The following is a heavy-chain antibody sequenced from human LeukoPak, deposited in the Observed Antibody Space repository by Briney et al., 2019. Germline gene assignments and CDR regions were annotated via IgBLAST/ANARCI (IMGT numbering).Heavy chain of an antibody. V-gene: IGHV4-39*01. Sequence: PSETLSLTCSVSGGSISSKNDYWGWIRPPPGKGLEWIGNIFYSGTTFYNPSLKNRVTISVDTSKNHASLNLSSATAADTAVYYCARRSSGWYGHWYAPGGEGTLVTVSS. CDR2: IFYSGTT. CDR3: ARRSSGWYGHWYAP. D-gene: IGHD6-19*01. J-gene: IGHJ5*02. CDR1: GGSISSKNDY.